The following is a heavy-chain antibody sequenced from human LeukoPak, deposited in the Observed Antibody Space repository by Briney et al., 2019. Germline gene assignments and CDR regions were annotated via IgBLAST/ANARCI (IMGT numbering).Heavy chain of an antibody. V-gene: IGHV3-30*03. Sequence: GGSLRLSCAASGFTFSSYGMHWVRQAPGKGLEWVAVISYDGSNKYYADSVKGRFTISRDNSKNTLYLQMNSLRAEDTAVYYCATSYYYDSSGYYYDTNYWGQGTLVTVSS. J-gene: IGHJ4*02. D-gene: IGHD3-22*01. CDR2: ISYDGSNK. CDR1: GFTFSSYG. CDR3: ATSYYYDSSGYYYDTNY.